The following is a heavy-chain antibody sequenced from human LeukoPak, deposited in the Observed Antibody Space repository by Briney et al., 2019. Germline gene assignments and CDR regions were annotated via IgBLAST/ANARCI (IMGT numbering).Heavy chain of an antibody. D-gene: IGHD2/OR15-2a*01. Sequence: GGSLRLSCAASGFTFRSFSMNWVRQASGKGLEWVSAIDSSTTRIYYANSVRGRFTISRDNAKNSLDLQMNSLRAEDTAVYYCVRGGTYCDSTCKGADYWGQGTLVAVSS. J-gene: IGHJ4*02. V-gene: IGHV3-21*01. CDR1: GFTFRSFS. CDR3: VRGGTYCDSTCKGADY. CDR2: IDSSTTRI.